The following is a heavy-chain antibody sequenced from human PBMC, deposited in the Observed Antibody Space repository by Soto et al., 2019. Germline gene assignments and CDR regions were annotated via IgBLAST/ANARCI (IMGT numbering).Heavy chain of an antibody. V-gene: IGHV5-51*01. CDR3: ARTRSGDFWSGYSSDDAFDI. D-gene: IGHD3-3*01. CDR1: GYSFTSYW. Sequence: GESLKISCKGSGYSFTSYWIGWVRQMPGKGLEWMGIIYPGDSDTRYSPSFQGQVTISADKSINTAYLQWSSLKASDTAMYYCARTRSGDFWSGYSSDDAFDIWGQGTMVTVSS. CDR2: IYPGDSDT. J-gene: IGHJ3*02.